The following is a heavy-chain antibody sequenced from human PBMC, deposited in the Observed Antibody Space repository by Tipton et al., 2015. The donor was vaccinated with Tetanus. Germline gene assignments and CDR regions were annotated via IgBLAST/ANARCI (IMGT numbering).Heavy chain of an antibody. CDR2: INPSGGST. V-gene: IGHV1-46*01. J-gene: IGHJ4*02. Sequence: QVQLVQSGAEVKKPGASVKVSCKASGYTFTSYYMHWVRQAPGQGPEWMGIINPSGGSTSYAQKFQGRVTMTRDTSTSTVYMELSSLRSEDTAVYYCARVSTGRYFDYWGQGTLVTVSS. CDR3: ARVSTGRYFDY. CDR1: GYTFTSYY. D-gene: IGHD4-17*01.